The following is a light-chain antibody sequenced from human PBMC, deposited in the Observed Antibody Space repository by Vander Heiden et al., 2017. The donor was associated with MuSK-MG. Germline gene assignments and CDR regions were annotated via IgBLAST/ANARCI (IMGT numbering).Light chain of an antibody. CDR3: QQCFSTLT. Sequence: DIQMTQSPSSLSASVGDRVTITCRASQTIDNLLNWYQQRPGKAPRLLIYAASTWQSGVPQRFSGSGSGTDFTLTSSRLQPEDFATYYWQQCFSTLTFGGGTEVDIK. V-gene: IGKV1-39*01. J-gene: IGKJ4*01. CDR2: AAS. CDR1: QTIDNL.